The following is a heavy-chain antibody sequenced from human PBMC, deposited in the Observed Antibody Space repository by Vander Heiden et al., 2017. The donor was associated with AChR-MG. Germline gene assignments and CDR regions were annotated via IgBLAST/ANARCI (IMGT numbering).Heavy chain of an antibody. CDR2: IRSKANSYAT. J-gene: IGHJ6*03. CDR1: GFTFSGSA. Sequence: EVQLVESGGGLVQPGGSLKLSCAASGFTFSGSAMHRVRQASGKGLEWVGRIRSKANSYATAYAASVKGRFTISRDDSKNTAYLQMNSLKTEDTAVYYYTRQGLFNYYYYMDVWGKGTTVTVSS. V-gene: IGHV3-73*02. CDR3: TRQGLFNYYYYMDV.